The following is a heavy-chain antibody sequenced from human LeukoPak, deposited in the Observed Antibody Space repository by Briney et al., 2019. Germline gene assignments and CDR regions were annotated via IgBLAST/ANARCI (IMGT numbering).Heavy chain of an antibody. V-gene: IGHV1-3*01. CDR3: VRGGPNKSGWTLDY. J-gene: IGHJ4*02. Sequence: ASVKVSCKASGCTFTGYYMHWVRQAPGQRLEWMGWFNSDTGNTEYSQKFQGRVTISRDTSANTAYMELNRLRPEDTAVFYCVRGGPNKSGWTLDYWGQGTLVTVSS. D-gene: IGHD6-19*01. CDR1: GCTFTGYY. CDR2: FNSDTGNT.